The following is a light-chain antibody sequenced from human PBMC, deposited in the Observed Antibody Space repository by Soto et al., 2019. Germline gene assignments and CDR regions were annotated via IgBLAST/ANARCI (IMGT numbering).Light chain of an antibody. CDR1: QSLPSGH. CDR2: ATS. Sequence: EAVLTQFPGTLSLAPGERATLSCRASQSLPSGHLAWYQHKPGQAPRLLIYATSTRATGIPDRFVGSGSGTDYTLTISRLQPEDIAVYHCQQYDKVKYIFGQGTKVEIK. CDR3: QQYDKVKYI. V-gene: IGKV3-20*01. J-gene: IGKJ2*01.